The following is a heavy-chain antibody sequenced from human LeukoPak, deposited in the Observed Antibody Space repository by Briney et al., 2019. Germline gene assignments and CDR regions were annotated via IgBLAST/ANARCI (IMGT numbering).Heavy chain of an antibody. CDR1: GFTFSNAW. D-gene: IGHD6-13*01. V-gene: IGHV3-15*01. J-gene: IGHJ6*03. CDR2: IKSKSDGGTT. CDR3: TRARYSSSGGAYYYYYYMDV. Sequence: GGSLRLSCAASGFTFSNAWVNWVRQAPGKGREWVGRIKSKSDGGTTDYAAPVKGRFTISRDDSKNTLYLQMNSLKTEDTAVYYCTRARYSSSGGAYYYYYYMDVWGKGTTVTVSS.